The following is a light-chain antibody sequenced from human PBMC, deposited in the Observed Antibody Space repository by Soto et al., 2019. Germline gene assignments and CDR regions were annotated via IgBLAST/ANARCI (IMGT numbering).Light chain of an antibody. J-gene: IGLJ3*02. CDR1: SSDIGSYYL. CDR3: CSYAGGNSLV. V-gene: IGLV2-23*01. Sequence: HSALTQPASVSGSPGQSITISCTGTSSDIGSYYLVSWYKQHPGKAPELMIYEGSKRPSGVSNRFSGSKSGNTASLTISGLQPEDEADYYCCSYAGGNSLVFGGGTKVTVL. CDR2: EGS.